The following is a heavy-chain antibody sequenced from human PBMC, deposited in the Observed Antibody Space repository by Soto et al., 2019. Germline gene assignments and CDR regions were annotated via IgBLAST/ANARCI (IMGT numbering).Heavy chain of an antibody. Sequence: GGSLRLSCAASGFTFSSYGMHWVRQAPGKGLEWVAVISYDGSNKYYADSVKGRFTISRDNSKNTLYLQMSSLRAEDTAVYYCAKGAHDGDSSFDYWGQGTLVTVSS. CDR2: ISYDGSNK. V-gene: IGHV3-30*18. CDR3: AKGAHDGDSSFDY. CDR1: GFTFSSYG. J-gene: IGHJ4*02. D-gene: IGHD4-17*01.